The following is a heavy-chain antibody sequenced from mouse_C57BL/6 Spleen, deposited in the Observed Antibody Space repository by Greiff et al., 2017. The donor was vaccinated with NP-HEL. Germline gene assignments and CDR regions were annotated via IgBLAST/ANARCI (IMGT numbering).Heavy chain of an antibody. D-gene: IGHD1-1*01. J-gene: IGHJ2*01. CDR2: IYPGDGDT. V-gene: IGHV1-82*01. Sequence: QVQLKQSGPELVKPGASVKISCKASGYAFSSSWMNWVKQRPGKGLEWIGRIYPGDGDTNYNGKFKGKATLTADKSSSPAYMQLSSLTSEDSAVYFCARWATVPIDYWGQGTTLTVSS. CDR3: ARWATVPIDY. CDR1: GYAFSSSW.